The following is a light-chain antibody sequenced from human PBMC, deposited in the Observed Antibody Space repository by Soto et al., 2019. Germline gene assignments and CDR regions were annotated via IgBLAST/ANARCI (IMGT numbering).Light chain of an antibody. CDR2: DAS. J-gene: IGKJ2*01. CDR3: QQTFNSPRT. CDR1: QSVISDF. V-gene: IGKV3-20*01. Sequence: EIVLTQSPGTLSLSPGETASLSCRASQSVISDFLAWYQQKRDQPARLLIYDASKRATGIPARFSGGGSGTDFTLTISRVEPEDSAVYYCQQTFNSPRTFGQGTRLEIK.